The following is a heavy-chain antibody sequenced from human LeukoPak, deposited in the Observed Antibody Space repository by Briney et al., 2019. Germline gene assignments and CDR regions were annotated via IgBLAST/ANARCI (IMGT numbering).Heavy chain of an antibody. Sequence: GGSLRLSCTASGFTFNTYAMSWVRQAPGKGLEWVSGISDSGAKYYADSVKGRFTISRDNSKNTLYLQMNSLRAEDTAVYYCARAPGYGAAYYFDYWGQGTLVTVSS. D-gene: IGHD1-1*01. CDR1: GFTFNTYA. CDR2: ISDSGAK. J-gene: IGHJ4*02. V-gene: IGHV3-23*01. CDR3: ARAPGYGAAYYFDY.